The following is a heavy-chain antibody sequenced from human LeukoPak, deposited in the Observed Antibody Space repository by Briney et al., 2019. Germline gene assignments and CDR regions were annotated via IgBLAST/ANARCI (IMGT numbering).Heavy chain of an antibody. Sequence: GGSLRLSCAASGFTFSGSAMHWVRQASGKGLEWVGRIRSKANSYATAYAASVKGRLTISRDDSKNTAYLQMNSLKTEDTAVYYCTRLGYNWNYGEDYWGREPWSPSPQ. D-gene: IGHD1-7*01. V-gene: IGHV3-73*01. CDR1: GFTFSGSA. J-gene: IGHJ4*02. CDR3: TRLGYNWNYGEDY. CDR2: IRSKANSYAT.